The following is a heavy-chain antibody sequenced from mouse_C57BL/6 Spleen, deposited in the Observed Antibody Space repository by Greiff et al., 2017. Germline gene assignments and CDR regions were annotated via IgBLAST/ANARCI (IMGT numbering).Heavy chain of an antibody. D-gene: IGHD2-5*01. J-gene: IGHJ3*01. CDR2: INPYNGDT. Sequence: VQLQQSGPELVKPGDSVKISCKASGYSFTGYFMNWVMQSHGKSLEWIGRINPYNGDTFYNQKFKGKATLTVDKSSSTAHMELRSLTSEDSAVXYCAKSYSNYVDWFAYWGQGTLVTVSA. CDR1: GYSFTGYF. V-gene: IGHV1-20*01. CDR3: AKSYSNYVDWFAY.